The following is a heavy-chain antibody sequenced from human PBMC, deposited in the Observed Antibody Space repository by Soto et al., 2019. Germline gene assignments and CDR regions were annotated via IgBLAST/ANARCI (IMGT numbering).Heavy chain of an antibody. CDR1: GFTFSSYA. CDR3: ARAAVAGRETYYFDY. J-gene: IGHJ4*02. D-gene: IGHD6-19*01. Sequence: QVQLVESGGGVVQPGRSLRLSCAASGFTFSSYAMHWVRQAPGKGLEWVAVISYDGSNKYYADSVKGRFTISRDNSKNTLYLQMNSLRAEDTAVYYCARAAVAGRETYYFDYWGQGTLVTVSS. CDR2: ISYDGSNK. V-gene: IGHV3-30-3*01.